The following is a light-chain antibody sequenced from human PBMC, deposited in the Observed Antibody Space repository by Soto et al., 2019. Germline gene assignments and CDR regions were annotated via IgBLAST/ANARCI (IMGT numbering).Light chain of an antibody. Sequence: DIQMTQSPSTLSASVGDRVTITCRASQSISSWLAWYQQKPGKAPKLLIYKASSLEGGVPSKFSGSGSGTDFTITISSLQPDEFETYYCQQYHSYSLTFGGGTKVDIK. CDR1: QSISSW. CDR2: KAS. J-gene: IGKJ4*01. V-gene: IGKV1-5*03. CDR3: QQYHSYSLT.